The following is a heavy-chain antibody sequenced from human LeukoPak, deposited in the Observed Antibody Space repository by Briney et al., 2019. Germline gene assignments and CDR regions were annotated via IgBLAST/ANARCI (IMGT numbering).Heavy chain of an antibody. CDR1: GGSVSSGSYY. J-gene: IGHJ4*02. CDR2: IYYSGST. V-gene: IGHV4-61*01. Sequence: SETLSLTCTVSGGSVSSGSYYWSWIRQPPGKGLEWIGYIYYSGSTNYNPSLKSRVTISVDTSKNQFSLKLSSVTAADTAVYYCSRGAGLSDYWGQGTLVTVSS. D-gene: IGHD6-19*01. CDR3: SRGAGLSDY.